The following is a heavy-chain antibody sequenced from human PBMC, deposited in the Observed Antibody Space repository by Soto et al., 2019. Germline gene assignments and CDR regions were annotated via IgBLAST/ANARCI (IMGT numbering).Heavy chain of an antibody. CDR2: INHSGST. CDR3: ARGRGFTAGYYDQKSDY. D-gene: IGHD3-22*01. J-gene: IGHJ4*02. CDR1: GGSFSGYY. Sequence: SETLSLTCAVYGGSFSGYYWSWIRQPPGKGLEWIGEINHSGSTNYNPSLKSRVTISVDTSKNQFSLKLSSVTAADTAVYYCARGRGFTAGYYDQKSDYWGQGTLVTVSS. V-gene: IGHV4-34*01.